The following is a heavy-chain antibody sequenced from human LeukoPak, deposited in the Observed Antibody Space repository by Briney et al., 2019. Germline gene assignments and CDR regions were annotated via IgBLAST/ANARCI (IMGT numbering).Heavy chain of an antibody. J-gene: IGHJ5*02. CDR2: ISRSGSTI. CDR3: ARGLAAAPWWFDP. Sequence: GGSLRLSCAASGFTFSDYYMSWIRQAPGKGLEWVSYISRSGSTIYYADSVKGRFTISRDNAKNSLYLQMNSLRAEDTAVYYCARGLAAAPWWFDPWGQGTLVTVSS. V-gene: IGHV3-11*01. CDR1: GFTFSDYY. D-gene: IGHD6-13*01.